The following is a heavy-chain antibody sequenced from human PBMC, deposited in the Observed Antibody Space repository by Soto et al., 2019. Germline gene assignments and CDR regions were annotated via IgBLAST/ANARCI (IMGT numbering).Heavy chain of an antibody. V-gene: IGHV4-59*01. CDR1: GGSISSYY. Sequence: SETLSLTCTVSGGSISSYYWSWIRQPPGKGLEWIGYIYYSGSTNYNPSLKSRVTISVDTSKNQFSLKLSSVTAADTAVYYCARVPLHSYRGDYYYYMDVWGKGTTVTVFS. CDR3: ARVPLHSYRGDYYYYMDV. J-gene: IGHJ6*03. CDR2: IYYSGST. D-gene: IGHD2-2*02.